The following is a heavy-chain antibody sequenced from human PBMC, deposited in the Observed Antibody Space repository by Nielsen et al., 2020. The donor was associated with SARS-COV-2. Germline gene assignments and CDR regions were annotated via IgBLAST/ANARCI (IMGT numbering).Heavy chain of an antibody. V-gene: IGHV1-2*06. CDR2: INPNSGGT. CDR1: GYTFTGYY. J-gene: IGHJ4*02. Sequence: ASVKVSCKASGYTFTGYYMHWVRQAPGQGLEWMGRINPNSGGTNYAQKFQGRVTMTRDTSISTAYMELSRLRSDDTAVYYCARDRSLGYCSGGSCPPPGYWGQGTLVTVSS. CDR3: ARDRSLGYCSGGSCPPPGY. D-gene: IGHD2-15*01.